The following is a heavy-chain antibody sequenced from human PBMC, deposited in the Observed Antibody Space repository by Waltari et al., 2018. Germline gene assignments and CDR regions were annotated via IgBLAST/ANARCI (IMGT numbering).Heavy chain of an antibody. J-gene: IGHJ4*02. CDR1: GGSFSSYW. CDR2: IYGSSGST. V-gene: IGHV4-39*07. Sequence: QVQLQESGPGLVKPSETLSLTCAVSGGSFSSYWLGWIRQSPGKGLEWIGSIYGSSGSTEYNPSLKSRATISRDTSKNQFSLKLSSVTAADTAMYYCARRYSGTWTYDYWGQGLLVTVSS. CDR3: ARRYSGTWTYDY. D-gene: IGHD1-26*01.